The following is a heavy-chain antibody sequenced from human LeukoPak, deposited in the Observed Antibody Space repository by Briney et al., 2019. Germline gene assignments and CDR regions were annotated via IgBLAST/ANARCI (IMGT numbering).Heavy chain of an antibody. D-gene: IGHD2-2*02. Sequence: GGSLRLSCAASGFTVSSNYMSWVRQAPGKGLEWVSVIYSGGSTYYADSVKGRFTISRDNSKNTLYLQMGSLRAEDMAVYYCARSHSEYCSSTSCYMGYWGQGTLVTVSS. CDR3: ARSHSEYCSSTSCYMGY. CDR1: GFTVSSNY. J-gene: IGHJ4*02. CDR2: IYSGGST. V-gene: IGHV3-53*05.